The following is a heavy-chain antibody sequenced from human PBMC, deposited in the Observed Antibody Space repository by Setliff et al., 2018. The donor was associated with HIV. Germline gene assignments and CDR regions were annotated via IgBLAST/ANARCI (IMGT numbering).Heavy chain of an antibody. CDR2: IYDSEST. CDR3: ARAPGPYGDYNGFDP. J-gene: IGHJ5*02. CDR1: GGSISSGDYY. V-gene: IGHV4-30-4*08. D-gene: IGHD4-17*01. Sequence: PSETLSLTCTVSGGSISSGDYYWSWIRQPPGKGLEWIGNIYDSESTYYNPSLKSRVTISVDTSKNHFSLKLNSVTAADTAVYYCARAPGPYGDYNGFDPWGQGALVTVSS.